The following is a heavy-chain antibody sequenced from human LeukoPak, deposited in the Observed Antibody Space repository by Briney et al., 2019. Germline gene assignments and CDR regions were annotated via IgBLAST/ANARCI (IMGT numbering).Heavy chain of an antibody. D-gene: IGHD3-10*01. CDR3: ARLLGITMVRGVWLDY. Sequence: GESLKISCKGSGSSFTSYWIGWVRQMPGKGLEWMGIIYPGDSDTRYSPSFQGQVTISADKSISTAYLQWSSLKASDTAMYYCARLLGITMVRGVWLDYWGQGTLVTVSS. J-gene: IGHJ4*02. CDR1: GSSFTSYW. CDR2: IYPGDSDT. V-gene: IGHV5-51*01.